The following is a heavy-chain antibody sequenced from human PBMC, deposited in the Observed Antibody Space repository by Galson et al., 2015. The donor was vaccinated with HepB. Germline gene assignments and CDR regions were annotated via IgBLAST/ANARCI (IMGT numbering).Heavy chain of an antibody. J-gene: IGHJ6*03. Sequence: SVKVSCKASGGTFSSYAISWVRQAPGQGLEWMGGIIPIFGTANYAQKFQGRVTITADESTSTAYMELSSLRSEDTAVYYCARDLGKCSSTSCYHYYYYYMDVWGKGTTVTVSS. V-gene: IGHV1-69*13. D-gene: IGHD2-2*01. CDR2: IIPIFGTA. CDR3: ARDLGKCSSTSCYHYYYYYMDV. CDR1: GGTFSSYA.